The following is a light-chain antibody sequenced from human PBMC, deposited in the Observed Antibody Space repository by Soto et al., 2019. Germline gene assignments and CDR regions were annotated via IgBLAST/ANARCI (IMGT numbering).Light chain of an antibody. CDR2: AAS. V-gene: IGKV1-39*01. CDR1: QSISYY. Sequence: DIQLTQSPSSLSASVGDRVNITCRASQSISYYLNWYQQEPGKAPKLLIYAASSLQSGVPSRFSGSGSGADFTLTISGLQPEEFAIYYCQQSYDTPPVTFGQGKRLEIK. J-gene: IGKJ5*01. CDR3: QQSYDTPPVT.